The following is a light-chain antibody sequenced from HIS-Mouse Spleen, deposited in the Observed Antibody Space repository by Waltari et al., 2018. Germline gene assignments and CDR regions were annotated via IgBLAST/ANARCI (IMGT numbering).Light chain of an antibody. V-gene: IGKV2-30*01. CDR3: MQGTHWPPT. Sequence: VVMTPSPLSLPVTLGQPASTPCRSRQSLVYSDGNTYLNWFQQRPGQSPRRLLYKVSYRDQEVPDRFSGSGSGTDFRLKISRVEAEDVRPYYRMQGTHWPPTFGQGTKVEIK. CDR2: KVS. CDR1: QSLVYSDGNTY. J-gene: IGKJ1*01.